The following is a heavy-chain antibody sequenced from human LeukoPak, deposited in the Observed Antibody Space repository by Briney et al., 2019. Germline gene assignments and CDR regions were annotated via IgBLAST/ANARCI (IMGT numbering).Heavy chain of an antibody. Sequence: NPGGSLRLSCAASGFSFSTYWMHWVRQAPGKGLEWVGHIKSKTDGETTDYAAPVRGRFTISRDDSKNTLYLQMNSLKTEDTAVYYCTTELVAAGKIDYWGQGTLVTASS. D-gene: IGHD6-13*01. J-gene: IGHJ4*02. CDR1: GFSFSTYW. V-gene: IGHV3-15*01. CDR2: IKSKTDGETT. CDR3: TTELVAAGKIDY.